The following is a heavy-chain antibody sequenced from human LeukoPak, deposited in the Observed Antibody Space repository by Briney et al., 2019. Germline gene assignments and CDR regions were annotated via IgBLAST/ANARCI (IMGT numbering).Heavy chain of an antibody. CDR2: INWNGGST. Sequence: GGSLRLSCAASGFTFDDYGMSWVRQAPGKGLEWVSGINWNGGSTGYADSVKGRFTISRDNAKNSLYLQMNSLRAEDTALYYCARTPFYDSSGYPYYYYMDVWGKGTTVTVSS. D-gene: IGHD3-22*01. V-gene: IGHV3-20*04. J-gene: IGHJ6*03. CDR1: GFTFDDYG. CDR3: ARTPFYDSSGYPYYYYMDV.